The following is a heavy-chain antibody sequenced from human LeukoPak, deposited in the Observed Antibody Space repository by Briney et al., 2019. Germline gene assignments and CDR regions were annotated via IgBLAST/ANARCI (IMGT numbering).Heavy chain of an antibody. D-gene: IGHD2-2*02. CDR2: ISGSTSTI. J-gene: IGHJ4*02. V-gene: IGHV3-48*01. CDR1: GFTFSSYS. Sequence: GGSLRLSCAASGFTFSSYSMNWVRQAPGKGLEWLSSISGSTSTIYYADSVKGRFTISRDNSKNTLYLQMNSLRAEDTAVYYCASDCSSTSCYSGVDYWGQGTLVTVSS. CDR3: ASDCSSTSCYSGVDY.